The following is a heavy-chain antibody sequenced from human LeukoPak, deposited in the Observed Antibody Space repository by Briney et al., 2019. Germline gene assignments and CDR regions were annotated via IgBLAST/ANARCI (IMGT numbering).Heavy chain of an antibody. V-gene: IGHV1-18*01. D-gene: IGHD1-1*01. CDR1: GYTFTSYG. J-gene: IGHJ3*02. Sequence: ASVKVSCKASGYTFTSYGISWVRQAPGQGLEWMGWISAYNGNTNYAQKPQGRVTMTTDTSTSTAYMELRSLRSDDTAVYYCAREKTGLVIRDAFGIWGQGTMVTVSS. CDR2: ISAYNGNT. CDR3: AREKTGLVIRDAFGI.